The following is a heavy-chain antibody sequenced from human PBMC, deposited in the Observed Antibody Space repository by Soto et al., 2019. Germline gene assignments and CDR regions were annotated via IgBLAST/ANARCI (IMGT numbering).Heavy chain of an antibody. CDR3: ARVLDIYHPYYYYYGMDV. Sequence: PGGSLRLSCAASGFTFSSYSMNWVRQAPGKGLEWVSSISSSTSYIYYADSVKGRFTISRDNAKNSLYLQMNSLRAEDTAVYYCARVLDIYHPYYYYYGMDVWGQGTTVTVTS. D-gene: IGHD2-2*03. CDR1: GFTFSSYS. CDR2: ISSSTSYI. J-gene: IGHJ6*02. V-gene: IGHV3-21*01.